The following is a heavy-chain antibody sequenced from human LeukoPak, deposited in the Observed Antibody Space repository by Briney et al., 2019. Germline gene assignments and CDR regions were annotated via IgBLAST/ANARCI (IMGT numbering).Heavy chain of an antibody. D-gene: IGHD3-22*01. V-gene: IGHV1-46*01. CDR3: ASGWGFLYYYDSSGYTPNNAFDI. CDR2: INPNGGST. CDR1: GYTFTGYY. J-gene: IGHJ3*02. Sequence: ASVKVSCKASGYTFTGYYMHWVRQAPGQGLEWMGWINPNGGSTSYAQKFQGRVTMTRDTSTGTVYMELSSLRSEDTAVYYCASGWGFLYYYDSSGYTPNNAFDIWGQGTMVTVSS.